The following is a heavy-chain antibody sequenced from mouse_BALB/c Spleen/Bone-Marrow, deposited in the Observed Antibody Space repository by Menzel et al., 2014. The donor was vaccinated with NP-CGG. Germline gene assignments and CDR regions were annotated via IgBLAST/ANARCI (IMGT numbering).Heavy chain of an antibody. Sequence: VQLQQSGAELVKPGASVKLSCTASGFNIKDTYMHWVKQRPEQGLEWIGRIDPANGNTKYDPKFQGKATITADTSSNPAYLQLSGLTSEDTAVYYCARSLYDGYFSWFAYWGQGTLVTVSA. CDR2: IDPANGNT. CDR1: GFNIKDTY. D-gene: IGHD2-3*01. J-gene: IGHJ3*01. CDR3: ARSLYDGYFSWFAY. V-gene: IGHV14-3*02.